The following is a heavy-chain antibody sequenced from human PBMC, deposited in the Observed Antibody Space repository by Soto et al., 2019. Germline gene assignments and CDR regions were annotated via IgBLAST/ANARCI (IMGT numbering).Heavy chain of an antibody. CDR2: IYYSPRT. D-gene: IGHD6-19*01. J-gene: IGHJ3*02. V-gene: IGHV4-39*01. CDR1: GGSISSSTYY. Sequence: PSETLSLTCTVSGGSISSSTYYWGWNRQPSGNGLEWIGSIYYSPRTYDNPSLKSRVTISVDTSKNQFSLKPSSVPAAHTAVYYCARPLTGYRSGWYGSGSAFDIWGQGTMVTVSS. CDR3: ARPLTGYRSGWYGSGSAFDI.